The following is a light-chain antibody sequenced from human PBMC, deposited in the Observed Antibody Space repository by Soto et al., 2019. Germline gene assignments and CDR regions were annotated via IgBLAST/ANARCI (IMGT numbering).Light chain of an antibody. Sequence: QSVLTQPPSVSGAPGQRVTISCTGSSSNNGAGYDVHWYQQLPGTAPKLLIYGNSNRPSGVPDRFSGSKSGTSASLAITVLQAEDEADYYCQSYDSSLSGSDVFGTGTKVTVL. CDR1: SSNNGAGYD. CDR3: QSYDSSLSGSDV. V-gene: IGLV1-40*01. CDR2: GNS. J-gene: IGLJ1*01.